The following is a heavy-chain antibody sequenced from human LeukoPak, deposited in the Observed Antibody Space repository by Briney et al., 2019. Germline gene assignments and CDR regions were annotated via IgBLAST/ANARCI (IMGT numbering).Heavy chain of an antibody. D-gene: IGHD3-9*01. CDR2: INTNAGNP. Sequence: ASVKVSCKAFGDTFSDMNWVRQAPGQGLEWMGRINTNAGNPTYVQGFRGRFVFSLDTSVNTAYLQISSLKADDTAVYYCARGDWVAWGQGTLVTVSA. CDR1: GDTFSD. V-gene: IGHV7-4-1*02. CDR3: ARGDWVA. J-gene: IGHJ4*02.